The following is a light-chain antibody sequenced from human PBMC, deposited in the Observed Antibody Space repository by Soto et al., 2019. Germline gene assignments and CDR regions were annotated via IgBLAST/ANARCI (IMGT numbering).Light chain of an antibody. CDR1: QSISSRK. J-gene: IGKJ4*01. V-gene: IGKV3-20*01. Sequence: EIVLAQSPGALSLPPGERGTLSCRASQSISSRKIAWFQQKPGQAPRLLMYGASSRGTGVPDRFSGGGSGTDFTLTISRLETEDFAVYYCLQYDTSTLTFGGGTKLDIK. CDR3: LQYDTSTLT. CDR2: GAS.